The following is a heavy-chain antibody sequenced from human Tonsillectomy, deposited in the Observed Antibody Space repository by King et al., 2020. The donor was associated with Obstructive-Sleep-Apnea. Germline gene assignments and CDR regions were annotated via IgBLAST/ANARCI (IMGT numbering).Heavy chain of an antibody. CDR1: GGSIRSGGYS. Sequence: VQLQESGPGLVKPSQTLSLTCTISGGSIRSGGYSWNWIRHFPGKGLEWIGNILHNGRAFYNPSLKSRVTMSVDTSRSQFSLNMSSLTAADTAIYYCARALPAPSLTGFDKWGQGTLITVSS. V-gene: IGHV4-31*03. D-gene: IGHD3-9*01. CDR3: ARALPAPSLTGFDK. CDR2: ILHNGRA. J-gene: IGHJ4*02.